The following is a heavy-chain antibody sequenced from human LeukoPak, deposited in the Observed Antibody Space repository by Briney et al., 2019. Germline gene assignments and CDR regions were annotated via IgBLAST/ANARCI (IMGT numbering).Heavy chain of an antibody. CDR2: IKQDGSEK. Sequence: GGSLRLSCTASEFTFSSYWMSWVRQAPGKGLEWVANIKQDGSEKDYVDSVKGRFTISRDNAKNSLYLQMNNLRAEDTAVYYCARYCGGDCYDYWGQGTLVTVSS. CDR3: ARYCGGDCYDY. CDR1: EFTFSSYW. J-gene: IGHJ4*02. V-gene: IGHV3-7*01. D-gene: IGHD2-21*01.